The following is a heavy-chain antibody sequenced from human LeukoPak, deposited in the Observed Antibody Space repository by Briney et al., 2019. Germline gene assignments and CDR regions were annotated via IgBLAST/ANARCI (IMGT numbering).Heavy chain of an antibody. CDR3: ARGLQFFNY. CDR2: IYYSGST. Sequence: KSSETLSLTCTVSGGSVSSGSYYWSWIRQPPGKGLEWIGYIYYSGSTNYNPSLKSRVTISVDASKNQFSLKLSSVTAADTAVYYCARGLQFFNYWGQGTLVTVSS. V-gene: IGHV4-61*01. D-gene: IGHD3-3*01. CDR1: GGSVSSGSYY. J-gene: IGHJ4*02.